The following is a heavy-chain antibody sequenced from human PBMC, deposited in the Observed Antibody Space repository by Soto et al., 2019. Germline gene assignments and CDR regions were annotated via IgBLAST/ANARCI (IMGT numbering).Heavy chain of an antibody. Sequence: PSETLSLTCTVSGGSISSYYWSWIRQPPGKGLEWIGYIYYSGSTNYNPSLKSRVTISVDTSKNQFSLKLSSVTAADTAVYYCARIPHDTGTAPDYWGQGTLVTVSS. CDR3: ARIPHDTGTAPDY. J-gene: IGHJ4*02. V-gene: IGHV4-59*08. CDR1: GGSISSYY. D-gene: IGHD1-1*01. CDR2: IYYSGST.